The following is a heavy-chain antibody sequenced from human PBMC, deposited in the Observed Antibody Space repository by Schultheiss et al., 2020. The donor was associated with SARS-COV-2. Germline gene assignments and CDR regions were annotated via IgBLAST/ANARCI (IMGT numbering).Heavy chain of an antibody. CDR1: GFTVSSNY. J-gene: IGHJ4*02. V-gene: IGHV3-66*01. CDR2: IYSGGVT. CDR3: ARDLSRPTEY. Sequence: GESLKISCAASGFTVSSNYMNWVRQAPGKGLEWFSVIYSGGVTYYADFVKGRFTISRDNSKNTLYLQMNSLRAEDTAVYYCARDLSRPTEYWGQGTLVTVSS.